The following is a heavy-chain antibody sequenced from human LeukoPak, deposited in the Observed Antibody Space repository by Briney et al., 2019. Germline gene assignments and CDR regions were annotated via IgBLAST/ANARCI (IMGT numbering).Heavy chain of an antibody. V-gene: IGHV3-7*01. CDR2: IKQDGGEI. CDR1: GFPLDNYW. CDR3: VRDGRPLDY. J-gene: IGHJ4*02. D-gene: IGHD3/OR15-3a*01. Sequence: GGSLRLSCTASGFPLDNYWVTWVRRPREEGLEWVANIKQDGGEIYYVDSVRGRFTISRDNSKNSLYLQMNSLRAEDTAVYYCVRDGRPLDYWGQGTLVIVS.